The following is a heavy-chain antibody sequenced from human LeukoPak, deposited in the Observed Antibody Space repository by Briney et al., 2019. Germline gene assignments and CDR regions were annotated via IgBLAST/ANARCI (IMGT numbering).Heavy chain of an antibody. D-gene: IGHD3-3*02. CDR1: GFTVSSNY. CDR2: IYSGGST. CDR3: ARSKEATGPFYYYYYMDV. V-gene: IGHV3-53*01. Sequence: GGSLRLSCAASGFTVSSNYMSWVRQAPGKGLEWVSVIYSGGSTYYADSVKGRFTISRDNSKNTLYPQMNSLRAEDTAAYYCARSKEATGPFYYYYYMDVWGKGTTVTVSS. J-gene: IGHJ6*03.